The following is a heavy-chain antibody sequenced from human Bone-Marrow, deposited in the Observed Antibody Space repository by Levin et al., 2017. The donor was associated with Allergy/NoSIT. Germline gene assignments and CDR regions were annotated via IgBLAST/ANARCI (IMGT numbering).Heavy chain of an antibody. D-gene: IGHD3-9*01. CDR2: IGTVGDT. J-gene: IGHJ4*02. V-gene: IGHV3-13*01. CDR3: VREMTGIDGRELDY. Sequence: QAGGSLRLSCAASGFTFSTHDMHWVRQATGKGLEWVSAIGTVGDTYYSASVKGRFTISREDAKNSLYLHMNSLTAGDTAIYYCVREMTGIDGRELDYWGQGTLVTVSS. CDR1: GFTFSTHD.